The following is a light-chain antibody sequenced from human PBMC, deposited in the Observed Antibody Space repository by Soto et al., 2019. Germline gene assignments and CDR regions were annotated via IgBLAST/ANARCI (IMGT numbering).Light chain of an antibody. J-gene: IGKJ1*01. CDR1: QNIAYW. CDR2: KGS. Sequence: DIQMTQSPSTLSASVGDRVTITCRASQNIAYWLAWYQQKPGKAPNLLIYKGSNLQSGGPSRFSGRGSGTEFPRTIRSLQPHDFATYDRQQYNTYSRTCGQGTRVEI. CDR3: QQYNTYSRT. V-gene: IGKV1-5*03.